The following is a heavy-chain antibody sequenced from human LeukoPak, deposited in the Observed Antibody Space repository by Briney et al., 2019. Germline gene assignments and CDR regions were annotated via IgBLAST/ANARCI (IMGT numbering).Heavy chain of an antibody. J-gene: IGHJ4*02. Sequence: GGSLRLSCAASGFTFSSYEMNWVRQAPGKGLEWVSYISSSGSTIYYADSVKGRFTNSRDNAKNSLYLQMNSLRAEDTAVYYCASYVSSIFDYWGQGTLVTVSS. D-gene: IGHD2/OR15-2a*01. CDR3: ASYVSSIFDY. CDR1: GFTFSSYE. V-gene: IGHV3-48*03. CDR2: ISSSGSTI.